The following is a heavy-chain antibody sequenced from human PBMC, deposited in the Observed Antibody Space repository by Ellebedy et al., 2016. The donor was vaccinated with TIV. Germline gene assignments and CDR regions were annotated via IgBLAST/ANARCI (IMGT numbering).Heavy chain of an antibody. V-gene: IGHV1-69*13. J-gene: IGHJ5*02. D-gene: IGHD3-10*01. CDR3: ARVGRFGEGGSNSFDP. Sequence: SVKVSXKASGGTFSSYAISWVRQAPGQGLEWMGGIIPIFGTANYAQKFQGRVTITADESTSTAYMELSSLRSEDTAVYYCARVGRFGEGGSNSFDPWGQGTLVTVSS. CDR2: IIPIFGTA. CDR1: GGTFSSYA.